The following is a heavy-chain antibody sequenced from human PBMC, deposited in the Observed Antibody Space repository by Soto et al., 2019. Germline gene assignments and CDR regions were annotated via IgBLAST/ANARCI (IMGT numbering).Heavy chain of an antibody. CDR2: IWYDGSNK. CDR1: GFTFSSYG. Sequence: GGSLRLSCAASGFTFSSYGMHWVRQAPGKGLEWVAVIWYDGSNKYYADSVKGRFTISRDNSKNTLYLQMNSLRAEDTAVYYCARDNTVEMVIDYWGQGTLVTVSS. D-gene: IGHD2-15*01. J-gene: IGHJ4*02. V-gene: IGHV3-33*01. CDR3: ARDNTVEMVIDY.